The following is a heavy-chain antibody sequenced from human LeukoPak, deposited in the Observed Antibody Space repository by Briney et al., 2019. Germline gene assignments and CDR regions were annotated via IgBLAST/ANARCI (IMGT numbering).Heavy chain of an antibody. V-gene: IGHV3-21*01. Sequence: GGSLRLSCAASGFTFSSYSMSWVRQAPGKGLEWVSSISSSSSYIYYADSVKGRFTISRDNAKNSLYLQMNSLRAEDTAVYYCARVTMVRGVYDAFDIWGQGTMVTVSS. J-gene: IGHJ3*02. CDR2: ISSSSSYI. CDR1: GFTFSSYS. CDR3: ARVTMVRGVYDAFDI. D-gene: IGHD3-10*01.